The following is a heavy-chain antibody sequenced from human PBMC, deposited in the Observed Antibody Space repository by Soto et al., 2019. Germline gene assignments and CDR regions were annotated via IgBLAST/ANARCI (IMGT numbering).Heavy chain of an antibody. CDR3: ARAARGGGRFGANYGMDV. CDR2: INAGNGNT. D-gene: IGHD3-10*01. CDR1: GCTFTSYA. J-gene: IGHJ6*02. Sequence: AAVNVSCKASGCTFTSYAMHWVRQAPGQRLEWMGWINAGNGNTKYSQKFQGRVTITRDTSASTAYMELSSLRSKDTAVYDCARAARGGGRFGANYGMDVWGQGTPVTVSS. V-gene: IGHV1-3*01.